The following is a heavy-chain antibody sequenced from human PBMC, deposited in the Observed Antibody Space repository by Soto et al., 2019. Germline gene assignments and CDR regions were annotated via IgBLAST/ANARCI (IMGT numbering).Heavy chain of an antibody. CDR2: ISGSGGST. CDR3: ARDGEYDFWRESDY. D-gene: IGHD3-3*01. V-gene: IGHV3-23*01. CDR1: GFTFSSYA. Sequence: GGSLRLSCAASGFTFSSYAMSWVRQAPGKGLEWVSAISGSGGSTCYADSVKGRFTISRDNSKNTLYLQMNSLRAEDTAVYYCARDGEYDFWRESDYWGQGTLVTVSS. J-gene: IGHJ4*02.